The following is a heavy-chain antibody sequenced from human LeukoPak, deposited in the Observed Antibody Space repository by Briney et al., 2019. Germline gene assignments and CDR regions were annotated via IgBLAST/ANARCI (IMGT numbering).Heavy chain of an antibody. J-gene: IGHJ4*02. CDR3: ARGGTYYYDSSGYYHFDY. V-gene: IGHV3-30*03. CDR2: ISYDGSNK. CDR1: GFTFSSYG. D-gene: IGHD3-22*01. Sequence: GGSLRLSCAASGFTFSSYGMHWVRQAPGKGLEWVAVISYDGSNKYYADSVKGRFTISRDNSKNTLYLQMNSLRAEDTTVYYCARGGTYYYDSSGYYHFDYWGQGTLVTVSS.